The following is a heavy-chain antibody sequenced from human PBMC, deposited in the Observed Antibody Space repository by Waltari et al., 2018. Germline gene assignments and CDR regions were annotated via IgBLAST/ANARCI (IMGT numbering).Heavy chain of an antibody. CDR2: INPSGGST. Sequence: QVQLVQSGAAVKKPGASVKISCKTSEYNFTSSYIHWVRQAPGQGLEWMGIINPSGGSTIYAQKFQGRVTMTRDTSTSTVYMELSSLRSDDTAVYYCALDTGALWMDVWGQGTTVTVSS. V-gene: IGHV1-46*01. CDR3: ALDTGALWMDV. D-gene: IGHD2-21*01. CDR1: EYNFTSSY. J-gene: IGHJ6*02.